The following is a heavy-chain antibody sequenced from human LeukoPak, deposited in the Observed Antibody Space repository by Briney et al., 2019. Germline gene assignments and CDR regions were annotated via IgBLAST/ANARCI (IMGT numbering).Heavy chain of an antibody. J-gene: IGHJ4*02. D-gene: IGHD1-26*01. CDR3: AKAYSGTYFRTFDF. Sequence: GGSLRLSCAASGFTFSRYDMSWVRRPPGKGLEWVSAISNSGDNTNYADSVKGRFTISRDNSKNTLFLQMNSLRAEDTAVYYCAKAYSGTYFRTFDFWGQGTLVPVSS. CDR1: GFTFSRYD. V-gene: IGHV3-23*01. CDR2: ISNSGDNT.